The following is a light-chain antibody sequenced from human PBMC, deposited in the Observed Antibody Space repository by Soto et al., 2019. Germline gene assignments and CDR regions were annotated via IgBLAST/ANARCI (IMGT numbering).Light chain of an antibody. V-gene: IGLV1-51*01. CDR3: ATWDSSLSAWS. J-gene: IGLJ3*02. CDR1: SSNIGNNY. CDR2: DNN. Sequence: QSALTQPPSVSAAPGQKVTISCSGGSSNIGNNYVSWYQQVAGTAPKLLIFDNNKRPSGIPDRFSGSKSGTSATLGIAGLQTGDAADYYCATWDSSLSAWSFGGGTKLTVL.